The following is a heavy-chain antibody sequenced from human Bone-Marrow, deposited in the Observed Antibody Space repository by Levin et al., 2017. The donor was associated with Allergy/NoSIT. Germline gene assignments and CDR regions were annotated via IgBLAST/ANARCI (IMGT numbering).Heavy chain of an antibody. D-gene: IGHD6-19*01. CDR3: AKDRKQWLIRSLDY. CDR2: ISWISDSV. V-gene: IGHV3-9*01. CDR1: GFTFEDYA. J-gene: IGHJ4*02. Sequence: SLKISCAASGFTFEDYAMYWVRQAPGKGLEWVSGISWISDSVGYADSVKGRFTISRDNAKNSLYLQMNSLRAEDTALYYCAKDRKQWLIRSLDYWGQGTLVTVSS.